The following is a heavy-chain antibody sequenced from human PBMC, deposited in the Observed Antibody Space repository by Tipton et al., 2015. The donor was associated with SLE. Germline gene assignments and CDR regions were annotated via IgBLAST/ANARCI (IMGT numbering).Heavy chain of an antibody. D-gene: IGHD2-2*01. CDR1: RVTLSSYG. J-gene: IGHJ4*02. Sequence: SLRLSCEVSRVTLSSYGMHWVRQAPGKGLEWLALIPYDGSKKYYADSVKGRFTISRDNSKNTLYLQMNSLRAEDTAVYYCCATSWDIVVVPGFDYWGQGTLVTVSS. CDR2: IPYDGSKK. CDR3: CATSWDIVVVPGFDY. V-gene: IGHV3-30*12.